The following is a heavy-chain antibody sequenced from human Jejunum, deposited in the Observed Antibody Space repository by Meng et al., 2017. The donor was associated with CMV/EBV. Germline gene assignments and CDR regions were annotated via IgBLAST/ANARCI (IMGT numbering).Heavy chain of an antibody. J-gene: IGHJ5*02. V-gene: IGHV1-46*01. D-gene: IGHD3-10*01. CDR2: INPTGGSA. Sequence: SCEASGYTFTAYYVHWVRQAPGQGLEWVGMINPTGGSARHAEKFQGRVRMTSDTSTSTVHMELSSLRFDDTAVYYCARAYNYLGSLDPWGQGTLVTVSS. CDR3: ARAYNYLGSLDP. CDR1: GYTFTAYY.